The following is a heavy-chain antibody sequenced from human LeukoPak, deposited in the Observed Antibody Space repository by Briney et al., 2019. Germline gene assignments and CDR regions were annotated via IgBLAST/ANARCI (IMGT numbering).Heavy chain of an antibody. CDR3: ARAYNDTSGYPGWYFDL. D-gene: IGHD3-22*01. CDR1: GGSISSYY. Sequence: PSETLSLTCTVSGGSISSYYWSWIRQPAGKGLQWIGRIYTSGSTNYNPSLKSRVTMSVDTSKNQFSLKLTSVTAADTAVYYCARAYNDTSGYPGWYFDLWGRGTLVTVSS. V-gene: IGHV4-4*07. CDR2: IYTSGST. J-gene: IGHJ2*01.